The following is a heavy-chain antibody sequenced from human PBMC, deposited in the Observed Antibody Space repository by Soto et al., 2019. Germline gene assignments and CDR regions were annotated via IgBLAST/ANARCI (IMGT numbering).Heavy chain of an antibody. V-gene: IGHV5-51*01. Sequence: PGESLKISCKGSGYSFTSYWIGWARQMPGKGLEWMGIIYPGDSDTRYSPSFQGQVTISADKSISTAYLQWSSLKASDTAMYYCARHATSYYDFWSGYYTGRSYYGMDVWGQGTTVTVSS. CDR2: IYPGDSDT. CDR3: ARHATSYYDFWSGYYTGRSYYGMDV. J-gene: IGHJ6*02. D-gene: IGHD3-3*01. CDR1: GYSFTSYW.